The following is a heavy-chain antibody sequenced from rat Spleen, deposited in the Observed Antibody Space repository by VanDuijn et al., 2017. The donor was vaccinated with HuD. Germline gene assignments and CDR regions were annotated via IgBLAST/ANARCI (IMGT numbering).Heavy chain of an antibody. V-gene: IGHV5-22*01. J-gene: IGHJ4*01. Sequence: EVQLVESGGGLVQPGRSLKLSCAASGFTFSDYYMAWVRQAPTKGLEWVASISYDGTATYYRDSVKGRFTISRDNAKSTLSLQMNILRSEDTATYYCARPHNYRYVMDAWGQGTSVTVSS. CDR2: ISYDGTAT. CDR1: GFTFSDYY. D-gene: IGHD1-10*01. CDR3: ARPHNYRYVMDA.